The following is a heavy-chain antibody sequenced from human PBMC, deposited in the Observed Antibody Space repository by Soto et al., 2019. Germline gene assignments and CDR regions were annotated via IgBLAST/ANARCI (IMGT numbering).Heavy chain of an antibody. CDR3: ARDPGFGFGYSYAFAMDV. CDR1: GYTFSNYG. V-gene: IGHV1-18*01. CDR2: ISGYNGNT. J-gene: IGHJ6*02. D-gene: IGHD5-18*01. Sequence: ASVKVSCKASGYTFSNYGISWVRQGPGQGLEWMGWISGYNGNTHYEEKVQDRIKMTTDTSTSTTYMELRSLRSDDTAVYFRARDPGFGFGYSYAFAMDVWGQGTTVTVSS.